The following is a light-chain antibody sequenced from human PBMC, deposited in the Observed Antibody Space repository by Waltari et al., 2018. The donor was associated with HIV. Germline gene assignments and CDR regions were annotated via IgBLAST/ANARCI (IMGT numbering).Light chain of an antibody. V-gene: IGKV3-15*01. CDR2: GAS. Sequence: EILMTQSPATLSVSPGERVTLSCRASQSVSTNLAWYQQEPGQAPRLLIYGASFTATDIPARFSASGSGTEFTLTIYSLQSEDFAVYYCQHYSNWPPWTFGQGTRVEFK. J-gene: IGKJ1*01. CDR3: QHYSNWPPWT. CDR1: QSVSTN.